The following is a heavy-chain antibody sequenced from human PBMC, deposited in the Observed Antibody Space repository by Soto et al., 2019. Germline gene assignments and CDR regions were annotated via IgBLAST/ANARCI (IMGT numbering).Heavy chain of an antibody. CDR2: ISSSSNYI. J-gene: IGHJ6*03. D-gene: IGHD3-16*01. Sequence: GGSLRLSCAASGFIFSSYNMNWVRQAPGKGLEWVSSISSSSNYIDYADSVKGRFTISRDNAKNSLYLQMNSLRAEDTAVYYCARDLIYVGYYYIDVWGKGTTVTVSS. V-gene: IGHV3-21*01. CDR1: GFIFSSYN. CDR3: ARDLIYVGYYYIDV.